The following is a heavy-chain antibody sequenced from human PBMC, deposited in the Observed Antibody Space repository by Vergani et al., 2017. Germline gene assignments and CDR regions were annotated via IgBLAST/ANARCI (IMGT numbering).Heavy chain of an antibody. CDR3: ATTTR. J-gene: IGHJ4*02. CDR1: GFTFSSYA. Sequence: VQLVESGGGLVQPGGSLRLSCAASGFTFSSYAMSWVRQAPGKGLEWIGEINHSGSTNYNPSLKSRVTISVDTTKNQFSLKLSSVTAADTAVYYCATTTRWGQGTLVTVSS. D-gene: IGHD4-11*01. V-gene: IGHV4-34*08. CDR2: INHSGST.